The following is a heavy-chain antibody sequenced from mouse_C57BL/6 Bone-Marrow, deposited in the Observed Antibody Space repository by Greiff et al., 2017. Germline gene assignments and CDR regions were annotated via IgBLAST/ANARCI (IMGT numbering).Heavy chain of an antibody. D-gene: IGHD2-3*01. CDR1: GYTFTDYY. V-gene: IGHV1-19*01. J-gene: IGHJ1*03. Sequence: VQLQQSGPVLVKPGASVKMSCKASGYTFTDYYMNWVKQSHGKSLEWIGVINPYNGGTSYNQKFKGKATLTVDKSSSTAYMELNSLTSEDSAVYCCARPLYDGYYGGYFEVWGTGTTVTVSS. CDR3: ARPLYDGYYGGYFEV. CDR2: INPYNGGT.